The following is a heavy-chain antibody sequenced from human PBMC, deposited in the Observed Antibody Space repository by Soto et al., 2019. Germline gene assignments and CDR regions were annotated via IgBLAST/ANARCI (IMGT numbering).Heavy chain of an antibody. Sequence: GGSLRLSCAASGFNFSTYGMTWVRQAPGKGLEWVSSISSKGSYIYYTPSVKGRFTISRDNAKNSVYLQMNSLRAEDTAVYYCGRDRSHYAGVGKIDPWGQGTLVTVSS. D-gene: IGHD3-10*01. CDR1: GFNFSTYG. V-gene: IGHV3-21*01. J-gene: IGHJ5*02. CDR3: GRDRSHYAGVGKIDP. CDR2: ISSKGSYI.